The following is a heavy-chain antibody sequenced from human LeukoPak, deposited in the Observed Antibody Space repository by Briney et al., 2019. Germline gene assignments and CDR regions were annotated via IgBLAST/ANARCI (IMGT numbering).Heavy chain of an antibody. D-gene: IGHD1-1*01. J-gene: IGHJ4*02. Sequence: SETLSLTCDVSGYAISSGYHWGWIRQPPGKGLEWIGSIYRSGVTCYNPSLKSRVTLSVDTSKNQFSLRLSSVTAADTAVYYCARVDWTLDYWGQGTLATVSS. CDR1: GYAISSGYH. V-gene: IGHV4-38-2*01. CDR3: ARVDWTLDY. CDR2: IYRSGVT.